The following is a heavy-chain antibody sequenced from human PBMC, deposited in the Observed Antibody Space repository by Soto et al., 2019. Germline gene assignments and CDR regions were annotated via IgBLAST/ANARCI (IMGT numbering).Heavy chain of an antibody. CDR1: GFTFSSFA. J-gene: IGHJ4*02. V-gene: IGHV3-30-3*01. CDR3: ARAYDSSMNYFDY. CDR2: ISYDGSNK. D-gene: IGHD3-22*01. Sequence: QVQLVESGGGVVQPGRSLRLSCAASGFTFSSFAIHWVRQAPGKGLGWVSRISYDGSNKYYADSVKGRFTISRDNSKNTLYLQMNSLRAEDTAVYYCARAYDSSMNYFDYWGQGTLVTVSS.